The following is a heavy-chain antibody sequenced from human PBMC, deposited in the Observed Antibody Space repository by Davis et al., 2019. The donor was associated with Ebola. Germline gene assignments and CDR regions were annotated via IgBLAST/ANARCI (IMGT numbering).Heavy chain of an antibody. J-gene: IGHJ4*02. D-gene: IGHD5-18*01. CDR2: IKQDGSEK. V-gene: IGHV3-7*01. Sequence: PAGSLRLSCAASGFTFSSYWMSWVRQAPGKGLEWVANIKQDGSEKYYVDSVKGRFTISRDNPKNTLYLQMSSLRPEDTAVYYCAKFPSAMVIWGQGSLVTVSS. CDR1: GFTFSSYW. CDR3: AKFPSAMVI.